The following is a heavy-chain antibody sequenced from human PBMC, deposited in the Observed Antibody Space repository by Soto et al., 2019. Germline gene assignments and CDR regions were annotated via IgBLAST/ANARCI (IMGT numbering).Heavy chain of an antibody. CDR2: IIPIFGTA. V-gene: IGHV1-69*13. Sequence: RASVKVSCKASGGTFSSYAISWVRQAPGQGLEWMGGIIPIFGTANYAQKFQGRVTITADESTSTAYMELSSLRSADTAVYYCARFRALTFDYWGQGTLVTVSS. J-gene: IGHJ4*02. CDR1: GGTFSSYA. CDR3: ARFRALTFDY.